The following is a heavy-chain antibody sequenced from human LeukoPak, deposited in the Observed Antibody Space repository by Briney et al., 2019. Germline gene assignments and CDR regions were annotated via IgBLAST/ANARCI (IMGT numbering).Heavy chain of an antibody. V-gene: IGHV3-21*01. CDR3: ASDEGNYFDY. Sequence: GSLRLSCAASGFTFSSYIMNWVRQAPGKGLEWVASISRNSTYIHYADSVKGRFTISRDNARNSLFLQMNSLRAEDTAIYYCASDEGNYFDYWGQGTLVTVSS. CDR2: ISRNSTYI. CDR1: GFTFSSYI. J-gene: IGHJ4*02.